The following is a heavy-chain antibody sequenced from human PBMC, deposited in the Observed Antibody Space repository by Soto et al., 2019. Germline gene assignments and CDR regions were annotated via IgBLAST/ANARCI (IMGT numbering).Heavy chain of an antibody. V-gene: IGHV3-7*01. Sequence: PGGSLRLSCAASGFTFSSYWMSWVRQAPGKGLEWVANIKQDGSEKYYVDSVKGRFTISRDNAKNSLYLQMNSLRAEDTAVYYCARVSGYCSGGSCPREAFDIWGQGTMVTVSS. J-gene: IGHJ3*02. CDR3: ARVSGYCSGGSCPREAFDI. CDR2: IKQDGSEK. D-gene: IGHD2-15*01. CDR1: GFTFSSYW.